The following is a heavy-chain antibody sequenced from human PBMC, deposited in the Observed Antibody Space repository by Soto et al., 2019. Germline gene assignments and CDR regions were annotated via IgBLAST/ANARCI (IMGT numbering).Heavy chain of an antibody. Sequence: SETLSLTCTVSGGSISSYYWSWTRQPPGKGLEWIGYIYYSGSTNYNPSLKSRGTISVDTSKNQFSLQLSSVTAADTAVYYCARGGYYDDSSGGTLHDACESWGQGTMGT. J-gene: IGHJ3*02. CDR1: GGSISSYY. CDR3: ARGGYYDDSSGGTLHDACES. D-gene: IGHD3-22*01. CDR2: IYYSGST. V-gene: IGHV4-59*01.